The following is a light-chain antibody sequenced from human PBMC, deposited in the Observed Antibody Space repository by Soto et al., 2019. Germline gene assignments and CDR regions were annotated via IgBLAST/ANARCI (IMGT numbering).Light chain of an antibody. CDR2: TAS. J-gene: IGKJ5*01. CDR1: QSISNY. CDR3: QQSYTTPWIT. V-gene: IGKV1-39*01. Sequence: IPMTQSPSSLSASVGDRVTITCRASQSISNYLNWYQQKPGKAPKLLIYTASSLESGVPSRFSGSGSGTDFTLTISSVQPEDFATYYGQQSYTTPWITFGQGTRLEI.